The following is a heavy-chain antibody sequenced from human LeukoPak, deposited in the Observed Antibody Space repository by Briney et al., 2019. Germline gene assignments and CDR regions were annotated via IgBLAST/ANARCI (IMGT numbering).Heavy chain of an antibody. CDR1: GDSVSSNSAA. V-gene: IGHV6-1*01. D-gene: IGHD5-24*01. Sequence: SQTLSLTFAISGDSVSSNSAAWHWIRQSPSRGLEWLGRTYYRSKWYNEYGVSVKSRITINPDTSKNQFSLQLNSVTPEDTAAYYCARQFANYMAYWGQGTLVTVSS. J-gene: IGHJ4*02. CDR3: ARQFANYMAY. CDR2: TYYRSKWYN.